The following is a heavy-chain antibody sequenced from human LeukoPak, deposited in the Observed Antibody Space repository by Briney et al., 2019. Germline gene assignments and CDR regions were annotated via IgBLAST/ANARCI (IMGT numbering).Heavy chain of an antibody. Sequence: PGGSLRLSCAASGFTFSNFWMSWVRQAPGKGLEWVANIKQDGSEKYYVDSVKGRINISRDNVKNAVYLQMNRLRVEDTGIYYCVRGAYYAVYWGQGTLVTVSS. V-gene: IGHV3-7*01. J-gene: IGHJ4*02. CDR3: VRGAYYAVY. CDR2: IKQDGSEK. D-gene: IGHD2/OR15-2a*01. CDR1: GFTFSNFW.